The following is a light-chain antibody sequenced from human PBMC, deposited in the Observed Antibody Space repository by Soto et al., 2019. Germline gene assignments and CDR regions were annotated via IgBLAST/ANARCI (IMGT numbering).Light chain of an antibody. Sequence: QSVLTQPPSVSEAPGQRVTISCTGGSSNIGAGYEAHWYQQVPGTAPKLLIYENNNRPSGVPDRFSGSKSGTSASLAITGLQAEDEAEHYCQSYDNSLSGYVFGTGTKLTVL. V-gene: IGLV1-40*01. CDR2: ENN. CDR1: SSNIGAGYE. CDR3: QSYDNSLSGYV. J-gene: IGLJ1*01.